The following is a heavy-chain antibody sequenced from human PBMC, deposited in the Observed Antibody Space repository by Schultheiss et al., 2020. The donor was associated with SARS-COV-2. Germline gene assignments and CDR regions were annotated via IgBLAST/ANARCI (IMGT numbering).Heavy chain of an antibody. V-gene: IGHV4-30-2*01. CDR3: ARRGGSGWHFDY. CDR1: GGSISSSSYY. J-gene: IGHJ4*02. CDR2: IYHSGST. D-gene: IGHD6-19*01. Sequence: SETLSLTCTVSGGSISSSSYYWSWIRQPPGKGLEWIGYIYHSGSTYYNPSLKSRVTISVDTSKNQFSLKLSSVTAADTAVYYCARRGGSGWHFDYWGQGTLVTVSS.